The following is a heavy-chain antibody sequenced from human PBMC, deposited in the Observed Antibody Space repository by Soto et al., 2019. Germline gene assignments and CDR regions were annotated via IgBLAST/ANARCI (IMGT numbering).Heavy chain of an antibody. J-gene: IGHJ3*02. CDR1: GFTFSSYS. CDR3: ARDQSPYIVVVVAATPWAFDI. Sequence: PGGSLRLSCAASGFTFSSYSMNWVRQAPGKGLEWVSYISSSSSTIYYADSVKGRFTISRDNAKNSLYLQMNSLRDEDTAVYYCARDQSPYIVVVVAATPWAFDIWGQGTMVTVSS. CDR2: ISSSSSTI. V-gene: IGHV3-48*02. D-gene: IGHD2-15*01.